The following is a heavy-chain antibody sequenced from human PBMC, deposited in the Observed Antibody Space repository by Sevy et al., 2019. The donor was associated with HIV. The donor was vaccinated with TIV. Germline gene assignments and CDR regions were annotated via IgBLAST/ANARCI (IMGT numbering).Heavy chain of an antibody. CDR1: GSSISATHW. Sequence: SETLSLTCAVSGSSISATHWWTWVRQTPGKGLEWIATIHYTGRATYNPSLRRRVTISVDKSENRLSLKVTSVTAAETGTCYCARVKFRGGGYLQWGSGVEGLSNRKNYFFYGMDVWGPGTTVTVSS. V-gene: IGHV4-4*02. CDR2: IHYTGRA. CDR3: ARVKFRGGGYLQWGSGVEGLSNRKNYFFYGMDV. J-gene: IGHJ6*02. D-gene: IGHD3-10*01.